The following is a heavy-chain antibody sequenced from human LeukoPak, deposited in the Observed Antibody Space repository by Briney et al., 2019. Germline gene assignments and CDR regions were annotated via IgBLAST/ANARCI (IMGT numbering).Heavy chain of an antibody. Sequence: ASVKVSCKASGYTFTGYYMHWVRQAPGQGLEWMGWINPNSGGTNYAQKFQGRVTMTRDTFISTAYMELSRLRSDDTAVYYCARPIVATIDLFDYWGQGTLVTVSS. CDR2: INPNSGGT. CDR3: ARPIVATIDLFDY. V-gene: IGHV1-2*02. CDR1: GYTFTGYY. D-gene: IGHD5-12*01. J-gene: IGHJ4*02.